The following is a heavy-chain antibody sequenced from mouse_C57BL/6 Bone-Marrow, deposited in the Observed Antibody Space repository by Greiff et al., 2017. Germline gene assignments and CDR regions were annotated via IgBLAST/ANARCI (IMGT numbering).Heavy chain of an antibody. D-gene: IGHD1-1*01. CDR3: VRHYYGSSFAY. CDR2: IRSKSNNYAT. CDR1: GFSFNTYA. Sequence: EVKVVESGGGLVQPKGSLKLSCAASGFSFNTYAMNWVRQAPGKGLEWVARIRSKSNNYATYYADSVKDRFTISRDDSESMLYLQMNNLKTEDTAMYYCVRHYYGSSFAYWGQGTLVTVSA. J-gene: IGHJ3*01. V-gene: IGHV10-1*01.